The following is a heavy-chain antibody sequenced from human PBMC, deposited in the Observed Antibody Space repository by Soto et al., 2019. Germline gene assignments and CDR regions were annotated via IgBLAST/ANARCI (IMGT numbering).Heavy chain of an antibody. CDR1: GSTFTGYY. V-gene: IGHV1-2*02. CDR3: ARDRGYYDSSGYFY. D-gene: IGHD3-22*01. Sequence: ASVKVSCKASGSTFTGYYMHWVRQAPGQGLEWMGWINPNSGGTNYAQKFQGRVTMTRDTSISTAYMELSRLRSDDTAVYYCARDRGYYDSSGYFYWGQGTLVTVSS. J-gene: IGHJ4*02. CDR2: INPNSGGT.